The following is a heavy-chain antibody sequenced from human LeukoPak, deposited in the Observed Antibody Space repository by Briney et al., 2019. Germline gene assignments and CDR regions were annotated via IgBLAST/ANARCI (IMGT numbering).Heavy chain of an antibody. CDR1: GFTFSSYD. V-gene: IGHV3-13*01. Sequence: GGSLRLSCAASGFTFSSYDMHWVRQATGKGLEWVSAIGTAGDTYYPGSVKGRFTVSRENAKNSLYLQMNGLRAGDTAVYYCARSLIAAAGYYYYGMDVWGQGTTVTVSS. CDR2: IGTAGDT. J-gene: IGHJ6*02. CDR3: ARSLIAAAGYYYYGMDV. D-gene: IGHD6-13*01.